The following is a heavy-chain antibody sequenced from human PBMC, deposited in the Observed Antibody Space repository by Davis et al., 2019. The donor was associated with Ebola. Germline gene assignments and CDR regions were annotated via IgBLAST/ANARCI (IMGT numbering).Heavy chain of an antibody. CDR2: ISSSSNTI. D-gene: IGHD5-18*01. CDR1: GPPFSTYG. V-gene: IGHV3-48*02. J-gene: IGHJ4*02. CDR3: AGISYGFLAY. Sequence: PGGSLRLSCAASGPPFSTYGMNWVRQAPGEGLEWLSYISSSSNTIYYADSVKGRFTVSRDNAKNSLYLQMNSLRDDDTAVYYCAGISYGFLAYWGQGTLVTVSS.